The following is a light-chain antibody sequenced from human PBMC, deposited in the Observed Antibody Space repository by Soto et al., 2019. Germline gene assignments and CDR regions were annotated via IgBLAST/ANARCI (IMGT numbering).Light chain of an antibody. CDR1: QGISSY. CDR2: AAS. CDR3: QQYHNWPSWT. Sequence: DIQLTQSPSFLSASVGDRVTITCRASQGISSYLAWYQQKPGKAPKLLIYAASTLQSGVPSRFSGSGSGTEFTLTISSLQSEDFAVYHCQQYHNWPSWTFGQGTKV. J-gene: IGKJ1*01. V-gene: IGKV1-9*01.